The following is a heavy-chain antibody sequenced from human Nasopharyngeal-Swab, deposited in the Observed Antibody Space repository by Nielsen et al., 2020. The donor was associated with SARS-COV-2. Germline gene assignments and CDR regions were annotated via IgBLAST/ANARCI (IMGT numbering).Heavy chain of an antibody. CDR2: ISTSGSTI. V-gene: IGHV3-48*03. Sequence: GGSLRLSCAASGFSLSNYEMHWVRQAPGKGLEWVSYISTSGSTIYYADSVKGRFTISRDNAKNSLYLQMNSLRAEDTAVYYCARLGGDGWYFDLWGRGTLVTVSS. J-gene: IGHJ2*01. CDR3: ARLGGDGWYFDL. D-gene: IGHD2-21*02. CDR1: GFSLSNYE.